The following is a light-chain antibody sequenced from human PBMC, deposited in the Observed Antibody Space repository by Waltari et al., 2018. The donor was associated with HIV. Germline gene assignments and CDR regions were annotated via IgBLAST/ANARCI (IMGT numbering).Light chain of an antibody. CDR3: IQALLTPPYT. V-gene: IGKV2-28*01. CDR2: LGS. CDR1: QSLLHSNGYNY. J-gene: IGKJ2*01. Sequence: IVMTQSPLSLPVTPGEPASISCKSSQSLLHSNGYNYWDWYLQKPGQSPQLLIYLGSSRASGVPDRFSGRGSGTDFTLKISRVEAEDVGVFCCIQALLTPPYTFGQGTKLEIK.